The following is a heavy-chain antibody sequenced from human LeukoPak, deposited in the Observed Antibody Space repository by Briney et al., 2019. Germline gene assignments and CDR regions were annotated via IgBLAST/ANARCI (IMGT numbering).Heavy chain of an antibody. J-gene: IGHJ4*02. CDR3: ARDGGRYYLDY. CDR1: GFIFGSYW. D-gene: IGHD1-26*01. V-gene: IGHV3-7*05. Sequence: GGSLRLSCAACGFIFGSYWMSCVPQAPGKGLEGVANIKHEGSENFYVDCVEGRFTISREHAKNSLYLQMNSLRDEDTAVYYCARDGGRYYLDYWGQGTLVTVSS. CDR2: IKHEGSEN.